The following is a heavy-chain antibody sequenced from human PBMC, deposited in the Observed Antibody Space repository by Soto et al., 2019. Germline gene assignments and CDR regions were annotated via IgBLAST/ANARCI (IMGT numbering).Heavy chain of an antibody. V-gene: IGHV3-30-3*01. CDR1: GFTFSNYA. CDR3: ARDPAYQPKYGMAV. J-gene: IGHJ6*02. Sequence: PGGSLRLSCAAYGFTFSNYAMHWVRQAPGKGLEWVAVTSYDGTNKYYADSVKGRFTISRDNSKSTLYLQMDSLRSEDTGVYLCARDPAYQPKYGMAVWGQGTTVTVSS. CDR2: TSYDGTNK. D-gene: IGHD2-2*01.